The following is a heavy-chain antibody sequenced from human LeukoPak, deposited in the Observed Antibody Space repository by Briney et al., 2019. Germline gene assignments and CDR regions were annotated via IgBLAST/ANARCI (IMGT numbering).Heavy chain of an antibody. Sequence: PGGSLRLSCVVSGFTFNSYSMNWVRQAPGKGLEWVSSITASSSYIYYADSVKGRFTISRDNAKNSLFLQMNSLRAEDTAVYFCARDHLYYEISGPRFDYWGQGTRVTVSS. CDR3: ARDHLYYEISGPRFDY. V-gene: IGHV3-21*01. CDR1: GFTFNSYS. D-gene: IGHD3-16*01. CDR2: ITASSSYI. J-gene: IGHJ4*02.